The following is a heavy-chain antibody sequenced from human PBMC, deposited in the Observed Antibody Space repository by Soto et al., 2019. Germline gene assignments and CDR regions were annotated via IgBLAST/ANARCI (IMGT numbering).Heavy chain of an antibody. D-gene: IGHD6-13*01. CDR1: GFTFSSYS. CDR2: ISSNRSYI. J-gene: IGHJ4*02. CDR3: ASEAYSSSWGFDY. V-gene: IGHV3-21*01. Sequence: GGSLRLSCAASGFTFSSYSMNWVRQAPGKGLEWVSSISSNRSYIYYADSVKGRFTISRDNAKNSLYLQMNSLRAEDTAVYYGASEAYSSSWGFDYWGQGTLVTVSS.